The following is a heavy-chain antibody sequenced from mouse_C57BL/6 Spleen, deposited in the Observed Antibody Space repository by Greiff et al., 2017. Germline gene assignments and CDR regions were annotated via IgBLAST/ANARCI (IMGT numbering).Heavy chain of an antibody. J-gene: IGHJ2*01. Sequence: EVMLVESGGGLVKPGGSLKLSCAASGFTFSDYGMHWVRQAPEKGLEWVAYISSGSSTLYYADTVKGRFTISRDNAKNTLFLQMTSLRSEDTAMYYCASRVYYYGSSSYYFDYWGQGTTLTVSS. D-gene: IGHD1-1*01. CDR2: ISSGSSTL. CDR3: ASRVYYYGSSSYYFDY. CDR1: GFTFSDYG. V-gene: IGHV5-17*01.